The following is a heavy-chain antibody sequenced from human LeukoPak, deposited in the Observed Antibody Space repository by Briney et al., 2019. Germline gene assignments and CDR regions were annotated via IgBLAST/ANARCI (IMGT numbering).Heavy chain of an antibody. CDR1: GYTFTGYY. CDR2: INPNSGGT. V-gene: IGHV1-2*02. J-gene: IGHJ6*03. D-gene: IGHD2-21*02. Sequence: AASVKVSCKASGYTFTGYYMHWVRQAPGQGLGWMGWINPNSGGTNYAQKFQGRVTMTRDTSISTAYMELSRLRSDDTAVYYCAREDQEATAKHLIYYYYYMDVWGKGTTVTISS. CDR3: AREDQEATAKHLIYYYYYMDV.